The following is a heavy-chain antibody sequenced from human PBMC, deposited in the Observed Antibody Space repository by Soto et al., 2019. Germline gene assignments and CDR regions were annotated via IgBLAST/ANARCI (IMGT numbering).Heavy chain of an antibody. J-gene: IGHJ6*02. CDR1: GGSISSGDYY. D-gene: IGHD4-17*01. CDR2: IYYSGST. CDR3: ARDRYHDYGDHYGMDV. V-gene: IGHV4-30-4*01. Sequence: QVQLQESGPGLVKPSQTLSLTCTVSGGSISSGDYYWSWIRQPPGKGLEWIGYIYYSGSTYYNPSLKSRVTISVDTSKNQFSLKLSSVTAADTAVYYCARDRYHDYGDHYGMDVWGQGTTVTVSS.